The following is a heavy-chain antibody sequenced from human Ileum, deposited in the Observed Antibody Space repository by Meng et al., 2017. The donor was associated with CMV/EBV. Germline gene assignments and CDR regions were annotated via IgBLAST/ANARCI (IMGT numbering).Heavy chain of an antibody. Sequence: FSGHWMHWVRQVPGKGMVWVSDISSDGRTTTYADSVKGRFSISRDNAKNTLYLQMHSLRAEDTAVYYCVRDVGQQGEGSSWYKWYDPWGQGTLVTVSS. CDR3: VRDVGQQGEGSSWYKWYDP. CDR2: ISSDGRTT. V-gene: IGHV3-74*03. CDR1: FSGHW. J-gene: IGHJ5*02. D-gene: IGHD6-13*01.